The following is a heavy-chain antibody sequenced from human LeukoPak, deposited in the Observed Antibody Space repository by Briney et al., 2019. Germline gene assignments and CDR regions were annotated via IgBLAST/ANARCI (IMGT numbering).Heavy chain of an antibody. D-gene: IGHD5-18*01. CDR1: GGSFSGYY. CDR3: AKEYSYGQKDLDY. V-gene: IGHV3-23*01. J-gene: IGHJ4*02. Sequence: ETLSLTCAVYGGSFSGYYWSWVRQAPGKGLEWVSAISGSGGSTYYADSVKGRFTISRDNSKNALYLQMNSLRAEDTAVYYCAKEYSYGQKDLDYWGQGTLVTVSS. CDR2: ISGSGGST.